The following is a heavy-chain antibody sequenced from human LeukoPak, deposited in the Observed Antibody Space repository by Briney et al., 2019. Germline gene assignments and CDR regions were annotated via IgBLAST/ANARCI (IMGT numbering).Heavy chain of an antibody. CDR3: AGTYYYDSSGYYLLGY. J-gene: IGHJ4*02. D-gene: IGHD3-22*01. CDR2: IYYSGST. V-gene: IGHV4-59*08. CDR1: GGSISSYY. Sequence: SETLSLTCTVSGGSISSYYWSWIRQPPGKGLEWIGYIYYSGSTNYNPSLKSRVTISVDTSKNQFSLKLSSVTAADTAVYYCAGTYYYDSSGYYLLGYWGRGTLVTVSS.